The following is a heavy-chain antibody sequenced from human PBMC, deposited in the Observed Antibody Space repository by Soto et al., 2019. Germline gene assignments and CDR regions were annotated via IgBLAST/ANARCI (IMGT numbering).Heavy chain of an antibody. CDR1: GCTVTSYD. CDR2: INPNIFDT. Sequence: GASVKVSCKASGCTVTSYDIDLVRQATVQVLELIGWINPNIFDTCYSQKFQGRFTITRDASIGASYIELSTLRSEDTAVYFCARDRQLLQPDYWGQGTLVTVSS. CDR3: ARDRQLLQPDY. J-gene: IGHJ4*02. D-gene: IGHD4-4*01. V-gene: IGHV1-8*01.